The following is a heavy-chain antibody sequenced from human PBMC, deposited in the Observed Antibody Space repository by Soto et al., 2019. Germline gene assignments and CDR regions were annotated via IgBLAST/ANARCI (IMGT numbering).Heavy chain of an antibody. J-gene: IGHJ3*02. CDR3: ARRRDAFDI. CDR2: IYYSGTT. Sequence: QVQLQESGPGLVKPSETLSLTCTVSGGYISSYYWSWIRQPPGKGLEWIGYIYYSGTTNYNTSLESRVTMSVDTSKNHFSLKLSSVTAADTAVYYCARRRDAFDIWGRGTMVTISS. CDR1: GGYISSYY. V-gene: IGHV4-59*08.